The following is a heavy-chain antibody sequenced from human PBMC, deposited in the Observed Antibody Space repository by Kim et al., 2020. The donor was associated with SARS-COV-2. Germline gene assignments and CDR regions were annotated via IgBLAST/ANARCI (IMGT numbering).Heavy chain of an antibody. CDR1: GFNFNTFA. Sequence: GGSLRLSCAASGFNFNTFAMTWVRQAPGKGLEWVSHISGSGGITYYADSVRGRFTMSRDNSKNTLYLQMNSLRAEDTAVYYCARDGSVTAALYFFDYWGLGKLVTVSS. V-gene: IGHV3-23*01. CDR3: ARDGSVTAALYFFDY. D-gene: IGHD2-15*01. J-gene: IGHJ4*02. CDR2: ISGSGGIT.